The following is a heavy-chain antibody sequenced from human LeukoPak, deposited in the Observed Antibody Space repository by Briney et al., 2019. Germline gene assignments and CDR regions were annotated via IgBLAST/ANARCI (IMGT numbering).Heavy chain of an antibody. Sequence: GGSLRLSCAASGFTFSSYAMSWVRQAPGKGLEWVSTFSGSGGNTYYADSVKGRFTISRDNSKNTLYLQMNSLRAEDTAVYYCAKDSRTTYDSSWLYYFDSWGQGTLVTVSS. D-gene: IGHD6-13*01. CDR2: FSGSGGNT. CDR3: AKDSRTTYDSSWLYYFDS. V-gene: IGHV3-23*01. CDR1: GFTFSSYA. J-gene: IGHJ4*02.